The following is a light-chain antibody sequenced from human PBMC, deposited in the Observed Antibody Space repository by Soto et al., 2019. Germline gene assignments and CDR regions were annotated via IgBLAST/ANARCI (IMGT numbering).Light chain of an antibody. CDR2: DAS. Sequence: DIQMTQSPSSLSASVGDRVTITCQASQDISNYLNWYQQKPGKAPKLLIYDASNLETGVPSRFSGPGSGTDFTFTISSLQPEDIATYYCQQYDNLPFTFGPGTKVDIK. CDR1: QDISNY. J-gene: IGKJ3*01. V-gene: IGKV1-33*01. CDR3: QQYDNLPFT.